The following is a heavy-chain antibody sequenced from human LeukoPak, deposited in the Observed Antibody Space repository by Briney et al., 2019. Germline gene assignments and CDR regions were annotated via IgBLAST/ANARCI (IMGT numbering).Heavy chain of an antibody. V-gene: IGHV3-48*02. CDR3: ARDAHIVRGVNPLDY. J-gene: IGHJ4*02. Sequence: GGSLRLSCAASGFTFSSHSMNWVRQAPGKGLEWISYVSYSSSTIYYADSVKGRFTISRDNAKNSLYLQMNSLRDEDTAVYYCARDAHIVRGVNPLDYWGQGTLVTVSS. CDR2: VSYSSSTI. CDR1: GFTFSSHS. D-gene: IGHD3-10*01.